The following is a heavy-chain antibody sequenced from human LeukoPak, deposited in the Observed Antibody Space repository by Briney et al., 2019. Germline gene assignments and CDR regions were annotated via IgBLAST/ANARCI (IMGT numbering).Heavy chain of an antibody. CDR1: GGTFSSYV. D-gene: IGHD6-19*01. CDR3: ARAPLSIAVAGCNAFDI. CDR2: IIPIFGTA. J-gene: IGHJ3*02. Sequence: ASVKVSCKASGGTFSSYVISWVRQAPGQGLEWMGGIIPIFGTANYAQKFQGRVTITADESTSTAYMELSSLRSEDTAVYYCARAPLSIAVAGCNAFDIWGQGTMVTVSS. V-gene: IGHV1-69*13.